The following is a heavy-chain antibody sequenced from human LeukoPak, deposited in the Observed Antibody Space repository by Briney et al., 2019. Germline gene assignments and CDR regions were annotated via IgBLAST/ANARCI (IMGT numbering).Heavy chain of an antibody. CDR1: GYSFTSNY. V-gene: IGHV1-46*01. J-gene: IGHJ4*02. CDR3: ARDQEGFDY. Sequence: ASVNVSCKASGYSFTSNYIHWVRQAPGQGLEWMGMIYPRDGSTSYAQRFQDRVTVTRDTSTSTVHMELSGLRSEDTAVYYCARDQEGFDYWGQGTLVTISS. CDR2: IYPRDGST.